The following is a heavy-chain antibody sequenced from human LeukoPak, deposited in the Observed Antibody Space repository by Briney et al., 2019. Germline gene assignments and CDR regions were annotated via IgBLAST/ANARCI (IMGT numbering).Heavy chain of an antibody. CDR1: GFTVSSNY. CDR2: IYSGGST. J-gene: IGHJ6*02. Sequence: GGSLRLSCAASGFTVSSNYMSWARQAPGKGLEWVSVIYSGGSTYYADSVKGRFTISRDNSKNTLYLQMDSLRAEDTAVYYCARDGPEGIAAAGYYYYGMDVWGQGTTVTVSS. D-gene: IGHD6-13*01. CDR3: ARDGPEGIAAAGYYYYGMDV. V-gene: IGHV3-53*01.